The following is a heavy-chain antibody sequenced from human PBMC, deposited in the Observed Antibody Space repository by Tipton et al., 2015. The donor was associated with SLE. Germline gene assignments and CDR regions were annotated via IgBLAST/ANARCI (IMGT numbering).Heavy chain of an antibody. Sequence: GSLRLSCAASGFPFTNVWMHWVRQAPGKGLVWVSGISAQGSSTTYADSVEGRFSIYRDNAKSTLYLQMDSLRAEDTALYYCAKDRQRWLQGGIDYLGQGTLVTVSS. D-gene: IGHD5-24*01. V-gene: IGHV3-74*03. CDR3: AKDRQRWLQGGIDY. CDR2: ISAQGSST. CDR1: GFPFTNVW. J-gene: IGHJ4*02.